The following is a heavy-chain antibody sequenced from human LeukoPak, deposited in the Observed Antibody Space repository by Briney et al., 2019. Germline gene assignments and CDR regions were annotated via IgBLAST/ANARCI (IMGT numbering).Heavy chain of an antibody. CDR2: VRSRHHLGTT. CDR3: ARGGSHGRHVDY. V-gene: IGHV3-49*03. CDR1: GFNFGDHA. J-gene: IGHJ4*02. D-gene: IGHD1-26*01. Sequence: GGSLRLSCAVSGFNFGDHALSWFRQAPGTGLEWIGFVRSRHHLGTTDYAASLRGRFTISRDDSKNIAYLQMYSLKTDDTAVYYCARGGSHGRHVDYWGQGTLVVVSS.